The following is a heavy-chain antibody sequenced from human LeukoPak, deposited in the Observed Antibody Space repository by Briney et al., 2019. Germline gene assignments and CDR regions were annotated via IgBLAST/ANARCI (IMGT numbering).Heavy chain of an antibody. CDR2: ICGSGGST. CDR3: AKVGQQWLVFDY. D-gene: IGHD6-19*01. V-gene: IGHV3-23*01. Sequence: GASLRLSCAASGFTFSSYALRGVRPAPGKGLERVSAICGSGGSTYYANSVQVRFTISRDNSKNTLYLQMNSVRAEDTAVYYCAKVGQQWLVFDYWGQGTLVTVSS. CDR1: GFTFSSYA. J-gene: IGHJ4*02.